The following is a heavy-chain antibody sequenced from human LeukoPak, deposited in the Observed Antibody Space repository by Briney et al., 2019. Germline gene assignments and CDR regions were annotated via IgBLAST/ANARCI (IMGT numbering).Heavy chain of an antibody. V-gene: IGHV4-39*07. Sequence: PSETLSLTCTVSGGSISNSDYYWGWIRQPPGKGLEWIGSIYYSGSTYYNPSLKSRVTMSVDTSKNQFSLKVSSVTAADTAVYYCVSNEWELPFWGQGTMVTVSS. J-gene: IGHJ3*01. CDR1: GGSISNSDYY. CDR3: VSNEWELPF. D-gene: IGHD1-26*01. CDR2: IYYSGST.